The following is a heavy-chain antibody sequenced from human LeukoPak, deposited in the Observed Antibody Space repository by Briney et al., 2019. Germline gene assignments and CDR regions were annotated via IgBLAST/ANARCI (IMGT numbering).Heavy chain of an antibody. Sequence: GASVKVSCKASGGTFSSYAISWVRQAPGQGLEWMGGIIPIFGTANYAQKFQGRVTITADESTSTAYMELSSLRSEDTAVYYCARDVRDGSGYYYSFGYWGQGTLVTVSS. CDR1: GGTFSSYA. J-gene: IGHJ4*02. CDR3: ARDVRDGSGYYYSFGY. V-gene: IGHV1-69*13. D-gene: IGHD3-22*01. CDR2: IIPIFGTA.